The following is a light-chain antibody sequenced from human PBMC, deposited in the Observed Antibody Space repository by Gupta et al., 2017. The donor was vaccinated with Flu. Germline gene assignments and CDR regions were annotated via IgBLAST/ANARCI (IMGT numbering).Light chain of an antibody. CDR3: SSYARNTIPYV. V-gene: IGLV2-14*01. CDR1: NSDIRNYNF. J-gene: IGLJ1*01. CDR2: EVS. Sequence: QSSLTPPASVSASPGQSITISCTGTNSDIRNYNFVSWYQQHPGKAPKLMIYEVSNRPSGVSDRFSGSKTGNTASLTITGGQAEDEADYYCSSYARNTIPYVFGTGTTVTVL.